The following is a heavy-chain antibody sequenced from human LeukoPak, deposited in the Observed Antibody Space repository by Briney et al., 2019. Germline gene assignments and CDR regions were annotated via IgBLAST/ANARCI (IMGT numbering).Heavy chain of an antibody. J-gene: IGHJ6*02. CDR3: ARSGPDDFWSGFSNFYGMDV. CDR2: ISSSSYI. V-gene: IGHV3-21*01. CDR1: GFTFSSYS. D-gene: IGHD3-3*01. Sequence: GGSLRLSCAASGFTFSSYSMNWVRQAPGKGLEWVSSISSSSYIYYADSVKGRFTISRDNAKNSLYLQMNSLRAEDTAVYYCARSGPDDFWSGFSNFYGMDVWGQGTTVTVSS.